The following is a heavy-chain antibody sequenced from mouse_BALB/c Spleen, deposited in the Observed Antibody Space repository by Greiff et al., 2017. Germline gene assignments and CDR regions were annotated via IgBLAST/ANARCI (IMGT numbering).Heavy chain of an antibody. CDR1: GFTFSSFG. V-gene: IGHV5-17*02. J-gene: IGHJ3*01. D-gene: IGHD2-1*01. CDR2: ISSGSSTI. CDR3: ARSDYGNYGFAY. Sequence: EVMLVESGGGLVQPGGSRKLSCAASGFTFSSFGMHWVRQAPEKGLEWVAYISSGSSTIYYADTVKGRFTISRDNPKNTLFLQMTSLRSEDTAMYYCARSDYGNYGFAYWGQGTLVTVSA.